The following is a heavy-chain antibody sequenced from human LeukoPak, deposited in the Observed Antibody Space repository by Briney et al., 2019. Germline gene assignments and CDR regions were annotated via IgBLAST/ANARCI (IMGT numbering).Heavy chain of an antibody. Sequence: GASVKVSCKVSGYTLTELSMHWVRQAPGKGLEWMGGFDPEDGEAIYAQKFRGRVTMTEDTSTDTAYMELSSLRSEDTAVYYCATAYSGSYVGYFDYWGQGTLVTVSS. J-gene: IGHJ4*02. CDR2: FDPEDGEA. D-gene: IGHD1-26*01. CDR3: ATAYSGSYVGYFDY. CDR1: GYTLTELS. V-gene: IGHV1-24*01.